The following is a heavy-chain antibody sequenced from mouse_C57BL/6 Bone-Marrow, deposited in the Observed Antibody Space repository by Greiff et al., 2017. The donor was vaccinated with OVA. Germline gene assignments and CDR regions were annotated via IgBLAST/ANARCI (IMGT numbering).Heavy chain of an antibody. CDR3: ARRATTYGYDFSY. CDR1: GYTFTSYW. Sequence: QVQLQQPGAELVKPGASVKLSCKASGYTFTSYWMHWVKQRPGQGLEWIGMIHPNSGSTNYNEKFKSKATLTVDKSSSPAYMQLSSLTSEDSAVYYCARRATTYGYDFSYWGQGTTLTVSS. V-gene: IGHV1-64*01. J-gene: IGHJ2*01. CDR2: IHPNSGST. D-gene: IGHD2-2*01.